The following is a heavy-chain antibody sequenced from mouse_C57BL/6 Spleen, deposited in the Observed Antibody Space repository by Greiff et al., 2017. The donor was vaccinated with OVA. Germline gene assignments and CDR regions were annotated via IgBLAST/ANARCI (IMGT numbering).Heavy chain of an antibody. V-gene: IGHV1-55*01. D-gene: IGHD2-5*01. CDR3: ARRNYSNYDWYFDV. Sequence: QVQLQQPGAELVKPGASVKMSCKASGYTFTSSWITWVKQRPGQGLEWIGDISPGSGGTNYNEKLKSKATLTVDTSSSTAYMQLSSLTSEDSAVYYCARRNYSNYDWYFDVWGAGTTVTVSS. CDR1: GYTFTSSW. J-gene: IGHJ1*01. CDR2: ISPGSGGT.